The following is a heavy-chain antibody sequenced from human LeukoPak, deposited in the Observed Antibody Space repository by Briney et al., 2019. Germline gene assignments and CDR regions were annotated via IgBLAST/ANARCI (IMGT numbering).Heavy chain of an antibody. CDR2: IYYTGNT. CDR3: TKSDGYGLIRI. V-gene: IGHV4-39*07. Sequence: SESLSLTCSVSGDSIIGYYWGWIRQPPGKGLEWIGNIYYTGNTYYNSSLKSRVTISLDTSKNQFSLKVISMTAADTAAYYCTKSDGYGLIRICGRGTMVTVSS. D-gene: IGHD3-10*01. CDR1: GDSIIGYY. J-gene: IGHJ3*02.